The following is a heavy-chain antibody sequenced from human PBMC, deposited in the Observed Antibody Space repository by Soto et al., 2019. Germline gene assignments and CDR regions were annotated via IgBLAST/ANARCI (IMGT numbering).Heavy chain of an antibody. Sequence: ASVKVSCKASGYTFTSYAMNWVRQAPGQRLEWMGWINAGNGNTKYSQKFQGRVTITRDTSASTAYMELSSLRSDDTAVYYCARAPSIAVPAAIGLVDNWFDPWGQGTLVTVSS. CDR3: ARAPSIAVPAAIGLVDNWFDP. V-gene: IGHV1-3*01. D-gene: IGHD2-2*01. CDR1: GYTFTSYA. CDR2: INAGNGNT. J-gene: IGHJ5*02.